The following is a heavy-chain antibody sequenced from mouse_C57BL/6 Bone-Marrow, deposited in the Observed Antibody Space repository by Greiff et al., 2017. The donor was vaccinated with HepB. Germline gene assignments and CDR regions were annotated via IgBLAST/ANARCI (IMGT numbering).Heavy chain of an antibody. CDR1: DSEVFPIAY. J-gene: IGHJ4*01. CDR2: ILPSIGRT. Sequence: QVQLQQSGSELRSPGSSVKLSCKDFDSEVFPIAYMSWVRQKPGHGFEWIGGILPSIGRTIYGEKFEDKATLDADTLSNTAYLELNSLTSEDSAIYYCARGAYYYGSSYAMDYWGQGTSVTVSS. V-gene: IGHV15-2*01. CDR3: ARGAYYYGSSYAMDY. D-gene: IGHD1-1*01.